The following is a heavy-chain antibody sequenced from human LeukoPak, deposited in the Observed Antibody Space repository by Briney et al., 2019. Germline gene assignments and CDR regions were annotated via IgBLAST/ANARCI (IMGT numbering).Heavy chain of an antibody. J-gene: IGHJ4*02. CDR2: ISGSGRLI. D-gene: IGHD3-22*01. Sequence: PGGSLRLSCAASGFTFSSSTMNWVRQAPGKALEWVSSISGSGRLIWYAGSVKGRFTISRDNAANSLFLQMNSLRVEDTAVYYCARGNREGGYYFDYWGQGTLVTVSS. CDR3: ARGNREGGYYFDY. CDR1: GFTFSSST. V-gene: IGHV3-21*01.